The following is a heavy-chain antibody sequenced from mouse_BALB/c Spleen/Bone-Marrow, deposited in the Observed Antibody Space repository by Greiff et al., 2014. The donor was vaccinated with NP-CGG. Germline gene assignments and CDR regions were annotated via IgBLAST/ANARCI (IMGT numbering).Heavy chain of an antibody. D-gene: IGHD2-4*01. CDR3: NARGDYDFDYFDY. J-gene: IGHJ2*01. Sequence: EVQLVESGAELVRSGASVKLSCTASGFSIKDYYMHWVKQRPEQGLEWIGWIDPGNGDTEYAPKFQGKATMTADTSSNTAYLQLSSLTSEDTAVYYCNARGDYDFDYFDYWGQGTTLTVSS. V-gene: IGHV14-4*02. CDR1: GFSIKDYY. CDR2: IDPGNGDT.